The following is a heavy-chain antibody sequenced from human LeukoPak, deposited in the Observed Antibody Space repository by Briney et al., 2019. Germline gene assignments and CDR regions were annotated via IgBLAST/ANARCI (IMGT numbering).Heavy chain of an antibody. V-gene: IGHV4-61*05. J-gene: IGHJ6*03. Sequence: SETLSLTCTVSGYSISSGYYWGWIRQPPGKGLEWIGYIYYSGSTNYNPSLKSRVTISVDTSKNQFSLKLSSVTAADTAVYYCARGSGGSFYYYYYYMDVWGKGTTVTISS. CDR1: GYSISSGYY. CDR2: IYYSGST. D-gene: IGHD2-15*01. CDR3: ARGSGGSFYYYYYYMDV.